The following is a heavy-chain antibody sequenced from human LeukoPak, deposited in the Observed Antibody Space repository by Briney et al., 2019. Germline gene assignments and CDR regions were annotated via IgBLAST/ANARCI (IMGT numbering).Heavy chain of an antibody. D-gene: IGHD3-22*01. CDR2: INHSGST. Sequence: PSETLSLTCAVYGVSFSGYYWSWIRQPPGKGLEWIGEINHSGSTNYNPSLKSRVTISVDTSKNQFSLKLSSVTAADTAVYYCARDDGGYPYYYMDVWGKGTTVTISS. V-gene: IGHV4-34*01. CDR1: GVSFSGYY. J-gene: IGHJ6*03. CDR3: ARDDGGYPYYYMDV.